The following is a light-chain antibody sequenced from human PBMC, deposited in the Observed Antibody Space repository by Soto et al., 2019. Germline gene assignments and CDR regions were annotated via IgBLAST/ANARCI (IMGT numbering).Light chain of an antibody. CDR2: DVS. CDR3: GSYTSSSTIV. Sequence: QSALTQPASVSGSPGQSITISCTGTSSDVGAYNYVSWYQHHPGKAPKLMIYDVSYRPSGVSDRFSGSKSGNTASLTISGLQAEDEADYYCGSYTSSSTIVFGTGTKVTVL. J-gene: IGLJ1*01. V-gene: IGLV2-14*01. CDR1: SSDVGAYNY.